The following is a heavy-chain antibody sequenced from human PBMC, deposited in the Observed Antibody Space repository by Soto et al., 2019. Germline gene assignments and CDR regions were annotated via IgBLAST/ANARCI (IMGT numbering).Heavy chain of an antibody. Sequence: GGSLRLSCAASGFTFDDYAIHWGRQVPGKGLEWVSGINLNSGSIGYADSVKGRFAISRDNAKNSLHLQMNSLRAEDTAFYYCVKDESINWYSGHFRHWGQGTLVTVSS. CDR3: VKDESINWYSGHFRH. V-gene: IGHV3-9*01. J-gene: IGHJ1*01. D-gene: IGHD6-13*01. CDR1: GFTFDDYA. CDR2: INLNSGSI.